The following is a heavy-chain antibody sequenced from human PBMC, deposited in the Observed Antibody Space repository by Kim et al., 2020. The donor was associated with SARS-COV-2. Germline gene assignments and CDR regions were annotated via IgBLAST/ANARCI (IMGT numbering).Heavy chain of an antibody. CDR2: IYPGDSDT. J-gene: IGHJ3*02. D-gene: IGHD2-21*02. CDR1: GYSFTSYW. CDR3: VTSEGGGNSNDAFDI. Sequence: GESLKISCKGSGYSFTSYWIGWVRQMPGKGLEWMGIIYPGDSDTRYSPSFQGQVTISADKSISTAYLQWSSLKASDTAMYYCVTSEGGGNSNDAFDIWGQGTMVTVSS. V-gene: IGHV5-51*01.